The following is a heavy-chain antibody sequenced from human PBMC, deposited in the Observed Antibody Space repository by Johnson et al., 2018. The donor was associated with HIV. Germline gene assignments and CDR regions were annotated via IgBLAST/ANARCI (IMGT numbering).Heavy chain of an antibody. J-gene: IGHJ3*02. V-gene: IGHV3-15*01. D-gene: IGHD3-22*01. CDR3: TTESVGYYDSSGYYSVGMGGAFDI. CDR2: IKSKTDGGTT. CDR1: GFIFSDYY. Sequence: VQLVESGGGLVRPGGSLRLSCAASGFIFSDYYMSWIRQAPGRGLEWIGRIKSKTDGGTTDYAAPVKGRFTISSDDSKNTLYLHMNSLKSEDTAVYYCTTESVGYYDSSGYYSVGMGGAFDIWGQGTMVTVSS.